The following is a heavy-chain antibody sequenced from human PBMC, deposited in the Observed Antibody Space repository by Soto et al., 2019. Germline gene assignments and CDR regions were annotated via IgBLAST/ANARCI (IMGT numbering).Heavy chain of an antibody. D-gene: IGHD3-3*02. V-gene: IGHV2-5*01. CDR1: GFSLSTSGVG. CDR2: IYWSGDE. J-gene: IGHJ3*02. Sequence: SGPTLVHPTQTLTLTCSFSGFSLSTSGVGVGWIRQSPGKALGWLALIYWSGDERYRPSLKSRLSIIKDTSKNHVVLIMTDMDPVDTATYYCARGLAILPVFAFDIWGQGTMVTVSS. CDR3: ARGLAILPVFAFDI.